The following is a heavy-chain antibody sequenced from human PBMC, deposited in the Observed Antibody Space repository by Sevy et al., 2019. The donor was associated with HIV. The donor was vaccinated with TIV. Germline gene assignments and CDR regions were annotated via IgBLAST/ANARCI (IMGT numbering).Heavy chain of an antibody. D-gene: IGHD5-18*01. Sequence: GGSLRLSCAASGFTFSSYAMHWVRQAPGKGLEWVAVISYDGSNKYYADSVKGRFTISRDNSKNTLYLKMNSLRAEDTAVYYCARDMPSAMVTWARVRPFDYWGQGTLVTVSS. V-gene: IGHV3-30-3*01. J-gene: IGHJ4*02. CDR2: ISYDGSNK. CDR1: GFTFSSYA. CDR3: ARDMPSAMVTWARVRPFDY.